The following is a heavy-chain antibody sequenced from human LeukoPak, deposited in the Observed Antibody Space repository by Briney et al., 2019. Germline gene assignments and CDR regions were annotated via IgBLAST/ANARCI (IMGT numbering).Heavy chain of an antibody. J-gene: IGHJ4*02. CDR2: IKKDGSEK. CDR1: GFTFSAYS. Sequence: GGSLRLSCAPSGFTFSAYSLRWVRQAPGKGLEWVAKIKKDGSEKDYVDSVKGRFTISRDNAKGSLYLQLNSLRAEDTAVYYCARGFQRGDSPVWGQGTLVTVSS. CDR3: ARGFQRGDSPV. D-gene: IGHD2-21*02. V-gene: IGHV3-7*01.